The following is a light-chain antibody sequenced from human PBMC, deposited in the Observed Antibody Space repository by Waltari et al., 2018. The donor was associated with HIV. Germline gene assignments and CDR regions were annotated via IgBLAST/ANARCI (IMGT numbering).Light chain of an antibody. J-gene: IGKJ4*01. Sequence: EIVLTQSPATLSLSPGETATLSCRASQSVGSYLAWYQQKPGRAPRLLIYDAINRATGIPARFSGSGSGTDFTLTISSLEPEDFAVYYCQQRSDSPPSTFGRGTKVEI. V-gene: IGKV3-11*01. CDR1: QSVGSY. CDR2: DAI. CDR3: QQRSDSPPST.